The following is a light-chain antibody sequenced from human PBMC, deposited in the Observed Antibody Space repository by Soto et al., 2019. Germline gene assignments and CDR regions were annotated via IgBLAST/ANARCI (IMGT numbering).Light chain of an antibody. Sequence: QSVLTQPASVSGSPGQSVTISCTGTSSDVGGYNYVSWYQQHPGTAPKLIIYEVNNRPLGVSNRFSGSKSGNTASLTISGLQAGDEADDCCSSYTTSSSYVFGPGTKVTVL. CDR3: SSYTTSSSYV. V-gene: IGLV2-14*01. CDR2: EVN. CDR1: SSDVGGYNY. J-gene: IGLJ1*01.